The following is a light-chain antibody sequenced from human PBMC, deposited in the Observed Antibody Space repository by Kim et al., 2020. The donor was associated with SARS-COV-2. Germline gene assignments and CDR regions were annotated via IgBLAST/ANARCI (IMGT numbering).Light chain of an antibody. CDR1: AMPAKQ. V-gene: IGLV3-25*03. CDR3: QSADGSGTYV. CDR2: KDS. Sequence: VSRGETDRITFAGDAMPAKQTYWCRKKSAGAPLLLIYKDSERPSGIPGRFSGASSGTTVTLTISGVQAEDDADYYCQSADGSGTYVFGTGTKVTVL. J-gene: IGLJ1*01.